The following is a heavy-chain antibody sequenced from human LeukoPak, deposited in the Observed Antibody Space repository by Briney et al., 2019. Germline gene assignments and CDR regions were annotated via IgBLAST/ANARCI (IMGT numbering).Heavy chain of an antibody. Sequence: AGGSLRLSCAASGFTFSSYSMNWVRQAPGKGLEWVSYISSSSSTIYYADSVKGRFTISRDNAKNSLYLQMNSLRAEDTAVYYCASGQWLVPFDYWGQGTLVTVSS. V-gene: IGHV3-48*01. CDR2: ISSSSSTI. D-gene: IGHD6-19*01. CDR1: GFTFSSYS. CDR3: ASGQWLVPFDY. J-gene: IGHJ4*02.